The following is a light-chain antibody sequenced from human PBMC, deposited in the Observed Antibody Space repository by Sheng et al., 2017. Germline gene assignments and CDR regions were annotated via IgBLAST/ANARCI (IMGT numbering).Light chain of an antibody. Sequence: DIQMTQSPSSLSASIGDRVTITCRASQTISTYLNWYQQTPGKAPKLLIYGASSLQSGVPSRFSGSGSGTDFTLTISSLQPEDFATYFCQQSYSTPPLTFGGGTKVEIK. V-gene: IGKV1-39*01. CDR1: QTISTY. J-gene: IGKJ4*01. CDR2: GAS. CDR3: QQSYSTPPLT.